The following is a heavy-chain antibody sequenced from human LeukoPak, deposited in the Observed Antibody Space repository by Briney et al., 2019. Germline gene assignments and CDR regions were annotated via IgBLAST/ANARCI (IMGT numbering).Heavy chain of an antibody. Sequence: GASVKVSCKVSGYTLTELSMHWVRQAPGKGLERMGGFDPEDGETIYAQKFQGRVTMTEDTSTDTAYMELSSLRSEDTAVYYCATDSFLPNYFDYWGQGTLVTVSS. D-gene: IGHD2-21*01. CDR2: FDPEDGET. V-gene: IGHV1-24*01. CDR3: ATDSFLPNYFDY. CDR1: GYTLTELS. J-gene: IGHJ4*02.